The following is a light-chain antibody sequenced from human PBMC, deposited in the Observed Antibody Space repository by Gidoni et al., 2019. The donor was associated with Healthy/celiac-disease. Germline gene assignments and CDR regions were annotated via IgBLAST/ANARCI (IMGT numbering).Light chain of an antibody. CDR2: DAS. V-gene: IGLV2-14*01. CDR1: SSDVGVYNY. CDR3: SSYTSSSTLFYV. Sequence: QSALTQPASVSGSPGQPITISCTGTSSDVGVYNYVYWYQQHPGKAPKLMIYDASNRPSGVSNRFSGSKSGNTASLTISGLQAEDEADYYCSSYTSSSTLFYVFGTGTKVTVL. J-gene: IGLJ1*01.